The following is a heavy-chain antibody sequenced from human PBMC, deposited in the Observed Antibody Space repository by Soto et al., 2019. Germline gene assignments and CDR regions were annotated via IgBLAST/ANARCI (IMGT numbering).Heavy chain of an antibody. V-gene: IGHV3-23*01. CDR1: GFTFSSYA. CDR2: ISGSGGST. Sequence: LGWSLRLSCAFSGFTFSSYAMSWVRQAPGQGLEWVSAISGSGGSTYYADSVKGRFTISRDNSKNTLYLQMNSLRAEDTAVYYSAKGASSSSFYYYSGMDVWGKGPAVTVYS. J-gene: IGHJ6*04. D-gene: IGHD6-6*01. CDR3: AKGASSSSFYYYSGMDV.